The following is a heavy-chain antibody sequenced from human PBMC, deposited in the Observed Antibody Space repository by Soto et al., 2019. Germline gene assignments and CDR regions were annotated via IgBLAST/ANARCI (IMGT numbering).Heavy chain of an antibody. CDR1: GFTFGSYA. CDR3: ARGRLAAGALGA. Sequence: GXSPRLSCAASGFTFGSYAMHWVRQATGQGLEWVSDXETAGXKFYLGYVKGRXTISRENAXKSLYLQMDSLSAAHTAVYYCARGRLAAGALGAWGKGTTVTVYS. J-gene: IGHJ6*04. V-gene: IGHV3-13*01. D-gene: IGHD6-13*01. CDR2: XETAGXK.